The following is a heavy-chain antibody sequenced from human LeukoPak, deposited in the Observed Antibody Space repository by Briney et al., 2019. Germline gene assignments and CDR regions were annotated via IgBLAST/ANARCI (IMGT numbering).Heavy chain of an antibody. D-gene: IGHD6-13*01. J-gene: IGHJ6*04. CDR1: GYNFTNSW. V-gene: IGHV5-51*01. CDR3: ARVGYSSYGMDV. Sequence: GESLKISCKGSGYNFTNSWIGWVRQMPGKGLEWMGIIFPADSDARYSPPFQGQVTISADKSISTAYLQWSSLKASDTAMYYCARVGYSSYGMDVWGKGTTVTVSS. CDR2: IFPADSDA.